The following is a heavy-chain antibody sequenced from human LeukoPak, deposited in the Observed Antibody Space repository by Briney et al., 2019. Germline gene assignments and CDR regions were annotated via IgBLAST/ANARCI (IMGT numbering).Heavy chain of an antibody. V-gene: IGHV1-2*02. J-gene: IGHJ4*01. CDR2: INPNSGGT. D-gene: IGHD3-3*01. CDR3: ARSGITIFGVVIRPFDY. CDR1: GYTFTGYY. Sequence: ASVKVSCKASGYTFTGYYMHWVRQAPGQGLEWMGWINPNSGGTNYAQKFQGRVTMTRDTSNSTAYMELRRLRSDDTAVYHCARSGITIFGVVIRPFDYWGHGTLVTVSS.